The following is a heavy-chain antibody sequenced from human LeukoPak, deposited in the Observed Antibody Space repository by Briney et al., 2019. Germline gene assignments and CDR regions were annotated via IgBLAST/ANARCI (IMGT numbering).Heavy chain of an antibody. J-gene: IGHJ6*02. D-gene: IGHD2-15*01. CDR2: IWYDGSNK. CDR3: ARDHVVAGYGMDV. V-gene: IGHV3-33*01. CDR1: GFTFSSYG. Sequence: GGSLRLSCAASGFTFSSYGMHWVRQAPGRGLEWVAVIWYDGSNKYYADSVKGRFTISRDNSKNTLYLQMNSLRAEDTAVYYCARDHVVAGYGMDVWGQGTTVTVSS.